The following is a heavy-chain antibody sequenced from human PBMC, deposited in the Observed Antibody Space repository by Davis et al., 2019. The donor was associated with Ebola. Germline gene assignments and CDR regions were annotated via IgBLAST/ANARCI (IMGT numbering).Heavy chain of an antibody. D-gene: IGHD3-3*01. CDR3: ARDQVTIFGVVIFGMDV. CDR2: INAGNGNT. V-gene: IGHV1-3*01. CDR1: GYTFTSYA. Sequence: ASMKVSCKASGYTFTSYAMHWVRQAPGQRLEWMGWINAGNGNTKYSQKFQGRVTITRDTSASTAYMELSSLRSEDTAVYYCARDQVTIFGVVIFGMDVWGQGTTVTVSS. J-gene: IGHJ6*02.